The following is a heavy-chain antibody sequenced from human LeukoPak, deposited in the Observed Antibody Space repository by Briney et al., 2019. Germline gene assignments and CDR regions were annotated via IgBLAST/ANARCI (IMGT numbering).Heavy chain of an antibody. CDR2: GHLDGRT. J-gene: IGHJ4*02. CDR3: AREGGFSRPLDY. Sequence: PSGTLSLTCGVSGGSVTTTNWWTWVRQPPGKGLEWIGEGHLDGRTNYNPSLESRLTMSVDLSENHISLKLTSVTAADTAVYYCAREGGFSRPLDYSGQGILVTVSS. D-gene: IGHD3-3*01. V-gene: IGHV4-4*02. CDR1: GGSVTTTNW.